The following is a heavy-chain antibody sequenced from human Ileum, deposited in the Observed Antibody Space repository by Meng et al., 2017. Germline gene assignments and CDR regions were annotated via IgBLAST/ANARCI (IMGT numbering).Heavy chain of an antibody. CDR2: IYTGNGNT. CDR3: ARGDPTTPNWLDP. Sequence: VHLVQSGAEVNNPGSEVRIACATSAYTFVAYAMHWVRQAPGQRLEWMGWIYTGNGNTKYSQKFQDRVTFTRDTSATTVYMELTSLTSEDTAVYYCARGDPTTPNWLDPWGQGSLVTVSS. D-gene: IGHD1-26*01. J-gene: IGHJ5*02. V-gene: IGHV1-3*04. CDR1: AYTFVAYA.